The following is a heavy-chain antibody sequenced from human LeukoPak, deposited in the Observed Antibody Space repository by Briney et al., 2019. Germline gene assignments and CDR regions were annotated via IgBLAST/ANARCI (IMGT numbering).Heavy chain of an antibody. CDR2: IIPILGIA. V-gene: IGHV1-69*04. J-gene: IGHJ4*02. CDR1: GGTFSSYA. CDR3: SIVVVPAASY. Sequence: GASVKVSCKASGGTFSSYAISWVRQAPGQGLEWMGRIIPILGIANYAQKFQGRVTITADKSTSTVYMELSSLRSEDTAVYYCSIVVVPAASYWGQGTLVAVSS. D-gene: IGHD2-2*01.